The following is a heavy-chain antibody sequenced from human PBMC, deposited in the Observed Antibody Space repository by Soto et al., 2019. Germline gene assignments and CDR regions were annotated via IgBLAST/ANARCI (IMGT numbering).Heavy chain of an antibody. V-gene: IGHV4-59*01. CDR3: ARVIAAAGSGMDV. CDR1: GGSISSYY. J-gene: IGHJ6*02. CDR2: IYYSGST. D-gene: IGHD6-13*01. Sequence: PSETLSLTCTVSGGSISSYYWSWIRQPPGKGLEWIGYIYYSGSTNYNPSLKSRVTISVDTSKNQFSLKLSSVTAADTAVYYCARVIAAAGSGMDVWGQGTTVTVS.